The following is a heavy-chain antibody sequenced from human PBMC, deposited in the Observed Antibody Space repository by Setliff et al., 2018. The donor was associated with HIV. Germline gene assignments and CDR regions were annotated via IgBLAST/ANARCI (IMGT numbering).Heavy chain of an antibody. Sequence: SETLSLTCTVSGGSINNYYWSWIRQPPGKGLEWIGYIFYNGDTAYNPSLKSRITISVDTSKSQFSLRLTSVTAADPAIYSCARHVSIPGVAINPFDYWGQGALVTVSS. CDR3: ARHVSIPGVAINPFDY. CDR2: IFYNGDT. D-gene: IGHD2-15*01. CDR1: GGSINNYY. J-gene: IGHJ4*02. V-gene: IGHV4-59*08.